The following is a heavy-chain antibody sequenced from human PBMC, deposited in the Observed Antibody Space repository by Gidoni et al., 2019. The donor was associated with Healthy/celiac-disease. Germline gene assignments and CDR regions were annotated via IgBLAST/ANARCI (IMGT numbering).Heavy chain of an antibody. CDR1: GGTFSSYT. CDR2: IIPILGIA. CDR3: ARGSSSGSGMDV. D-gene: IGHD6-19*01. V-gene: IGHV1-69*02. Sequence: QVQLVQSGAEVKTPGSAVKVSCKASGGTFSSYTISRVRQAPGQGLEWMGRIIPILGIANYAQKFQGRVTITADKSTSTAYMELSSLRSEDTAVYYCARGSSSGSGMDVWGQGTTVTVSS. J-gene: IGHJ6*02.